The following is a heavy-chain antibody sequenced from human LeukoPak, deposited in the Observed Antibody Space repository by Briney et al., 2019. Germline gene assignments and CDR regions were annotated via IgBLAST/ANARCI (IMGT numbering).Heavy chain of an antibody. CDR2: INHSGST. CDR1: GGSFSGYY. V-gene: IGHV4-34*01. CDR3: AGFYLGILPPRYYYYGMDV. Sequence: SETLSLTCAVYGGSFSGYYWSWIRQPPGKGLEWIGEINHSGSTNYNPSLKSRVTISVDTSKSQFSLKLSSVTAADTAVYYCAGFYLGILPPRYYYYGMDVWGQGTTVTVSS. D-gene: IGHD2-21*01. J-gene: IGHJ6*02.